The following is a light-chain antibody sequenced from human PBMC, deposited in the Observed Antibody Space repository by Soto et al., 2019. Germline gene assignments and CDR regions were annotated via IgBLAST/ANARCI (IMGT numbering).Light chain of an antibody. CDR3: TPYRGSQPYT. V-gene: IGKV3-20*01. J-gene: IGKJ2*01. CDR1: QSVSSSY. Sequence: EIVLTQSPGTLSLSPGERATLSCRASQSVSSSYLAWYQQKPGQAPRLLIYVASSRATGIPDRFSGSASGTDFTITISRLETEEFAVYYCTPYRGSQPYTFGQGNKLEIK. CDR2: VAS.